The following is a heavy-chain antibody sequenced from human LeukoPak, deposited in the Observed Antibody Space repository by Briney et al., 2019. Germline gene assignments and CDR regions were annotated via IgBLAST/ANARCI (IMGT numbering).Heavy chain of an antibody. CDR3: ARLNHYYDSSGFDY. Sequence: SETLSLTCTVSGGSISSSHYYWDWIRQPPGKGLEWIGNIYYSGSTYYNPSLKSRVTISVDTSKNQFSLKLSSVTAADTAVYYCARLNHYYDSSGFDYWGQGTLVTVSS. D-gene: IGHD3-22*01. CDR1: GGSISSSHYY. V-gene: IGHV4-39*01. CDR2: IYYSGST. J-gene: IGHJ4*02.